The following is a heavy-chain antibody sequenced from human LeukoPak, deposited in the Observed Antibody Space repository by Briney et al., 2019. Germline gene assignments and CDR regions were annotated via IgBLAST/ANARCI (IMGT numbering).Heavy chain of an antibody. V-gene: IGHV4-38-2*02. CDR1: GYSISSGYY. D-gene: IGHD3-16*01. Sequence: SETLSLTCTVSGYSISSGYYWGWIRQPPGKGLVWIGSIYHSGSTYYNPSLKSRVTISVDTSRNQFSLKVSSVTAADAAVYYCARGGTWPTNLDYWGQGTLVTVSS. J-gene: IGHJ4*02. CDR2: IYHSGST. CDR3: ARGGTWPTNLDY.